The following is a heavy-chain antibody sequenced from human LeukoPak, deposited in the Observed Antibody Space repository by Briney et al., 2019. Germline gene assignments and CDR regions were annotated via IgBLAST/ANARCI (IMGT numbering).Heavy chain of an antibody. D-gene: IGHD3-10*01. Sequence: GGSLRLSCAASGFTFSTFAMIWVRQPPGKGLEWVSSIFPSGGEIHYADSVRGRFTISRDNAKNSLYLQMNSLRAEDTAVYYCVKDWGAYFASGSSYFDYWGQGTLVTVSS. CDR2: IFPSGGEI. V-gene: IGHV3-21*01. J-gene: IGHJ4*02. CDR3: VKDWGAYFASGSSYFDY. CDR1: GFTFSTFA.